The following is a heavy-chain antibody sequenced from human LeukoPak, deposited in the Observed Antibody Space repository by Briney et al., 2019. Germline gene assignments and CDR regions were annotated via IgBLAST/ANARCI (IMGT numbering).Heavy chain of an antibody. CDR2: FHSSGNS. D-gene: IGHD3-3*01. CDR1: GGSISSSSYY. Sequence: PSETLSLTCTVSGGSISSSSYYWGWIRQSAGKKLEWIGRFHSSGNSNYNPSLESRITMSIDTSKNQISLTLTSVTAADTAIYYCAGDFGYDFWSGSGDDALDIWGQGTMVTVSS. CDR3: AGDFGYDFWSGSGDDALDI. V-gene: IGHV4-61*02. J-gene: IGHJ3*02.